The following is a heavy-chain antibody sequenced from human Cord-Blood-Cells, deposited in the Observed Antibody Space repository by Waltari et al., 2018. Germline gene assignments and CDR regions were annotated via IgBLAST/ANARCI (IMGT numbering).Heavy chain of an antibody. CDR2: ISSSSSTI. J-gene: IGHJ5*02. V-gene: IGHV3-48*02. D-gene: IGHD3-10*01. Sequence: EVQLVESGGGWVQPGGSLRLSCAASGFTFSSYSMNWVRQTPGKGLEWVSYISSSSSTIYYADSVKGRFTISRDNAKNSLYLQMNSLRDEDTAVYYCARGQVGSDNWFDPWGQGTLVTVSS. CDR3: ARGQVGSDNWFDP. CDR1: GFTFSSYS.